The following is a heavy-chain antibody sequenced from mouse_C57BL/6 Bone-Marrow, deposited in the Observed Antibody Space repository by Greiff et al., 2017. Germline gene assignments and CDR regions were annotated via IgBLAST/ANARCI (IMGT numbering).Heavy chain of an antibody. Sequence: QVQLKQPGAELVKPGASVKLSCKASGYTFTSYWMQWVKQRPGQGLEWIGEIDPSDSYTNYNQKFKGKATLTVDTSSSTAYMQLSSLTSEDSAVYYWATGDYWGQGTTLTVSS. CDR1: GYTFTSYW. V-gene: IGHV1-50*01. CDR2: IDPSDSYT. CDR3: ATGDY. J-gene: IGHJ2*01.